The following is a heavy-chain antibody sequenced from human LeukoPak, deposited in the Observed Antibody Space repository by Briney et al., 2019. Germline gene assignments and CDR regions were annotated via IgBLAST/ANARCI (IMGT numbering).Heavy chain of an antibody. CDR1: GYTLTELS. CDR3: ATHILTGYYPKYYFDY. Sequence: ASVKVSCKVSGYTLTELSMHWVRQAPGKGREWMGGFDPEDGETIYAQKFQGRVTMTEDTSTETAYMELSSLRSEDTAVYYCATHILTGYYPKYYFDYWGQGTLVTVSS. V-gene: IGHV1-24*01. CDR2: FDPEDGET. J-gene: IGHJ4*02. D-gene: IGHD3-9*01.